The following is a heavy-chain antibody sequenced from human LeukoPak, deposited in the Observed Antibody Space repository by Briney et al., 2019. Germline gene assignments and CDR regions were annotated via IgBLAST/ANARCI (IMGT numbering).Heavy chain of an antibody. Sequence: RAGGSLRLSCAASGFTFDDYGMSWVRQAPGKGLEWVSGINWSGGSTGYADSVKGRFSISRDNAENSLYLQMNSLRAEDTALYYCARDATTAIGTVYMDVWGKGTTATISS. CDR3: ARDATTAIGTVYMDV. CDR1: GFTFDDYG. D-gene: IGHD1-1*01. V-gene: IGHV3-20*04. J-gene: IGHJ6*03. CDR2: INWSGGST.